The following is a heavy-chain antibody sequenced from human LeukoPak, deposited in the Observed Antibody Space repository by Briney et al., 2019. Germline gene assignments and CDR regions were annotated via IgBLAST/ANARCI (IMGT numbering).Heavy chain of an antibody. CDR2: IYPGDSDT. Sequence: GESLKISCKGSGYSFASYWIGWVRQMPGKGLEWMGIIYPGDSDTRCSPSFQGQVTISADKSISTAYLQWSSLKASDTAMYYCARHLSGDLFLFDYWGQGTLVTVSS. CDR3: ARHLSGDLFLFDY. V-gene: IGHV5-51*01. J-gene: IGHJ4*02. CDR1: GYSFASYW. D-gene: IGHD4-17*01.